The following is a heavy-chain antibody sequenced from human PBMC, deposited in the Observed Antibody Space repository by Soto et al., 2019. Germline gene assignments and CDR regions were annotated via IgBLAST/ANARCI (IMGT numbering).Heavy chain of an antibody. D-gene: IGHD3-22*01. CDR1: GFTFSSYS. V-gene: IGHV3-21*01. CDR2: ISSNSNYI. Sequence: EVQLVESGGGLVKPGGSLRLSCAASGFTFSSYSMHWVRQAPGKGLEWVSSISSNSNYIYYADSVEGRFTISRDNAKNSLYLQMNSLRGDDTAVYYCARENYYYDSGGYFGYWGQGTLVTASS. CDR3: ARENYYYDSGGYFGY. J-gene: IGHJ4*02.